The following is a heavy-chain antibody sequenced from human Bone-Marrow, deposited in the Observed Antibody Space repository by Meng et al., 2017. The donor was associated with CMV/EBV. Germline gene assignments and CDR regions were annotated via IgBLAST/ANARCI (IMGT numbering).Heavy chain of an antibody. Sequence: GGSLRLSCGASGFMFSSYVMIWVRQAPGKGLAPDSSGSGGKRRTYNADSVKGRFTISRDNSKNMLYLQMIGLRPKDTAVYYCAKRYCSSASCKGYFYYNAMDVWGQGTTVTVSS. CDR1: GFMFSSYV. D-gene: IGHD2-2*01. CDR2: GSGGKRRT. V-gene: IGHV3-23*01. CDR3: AKRYCSSASCKGYFYYNAMDV. J-gene: IGHJ6*02.